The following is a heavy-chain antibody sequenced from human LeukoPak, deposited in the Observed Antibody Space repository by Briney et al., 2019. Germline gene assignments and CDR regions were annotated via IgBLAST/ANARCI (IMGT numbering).Heavy chain of an antibody. D-gene: IGHD4-17*01. CDR3: ARYMTTVTTRDAFDI. Sequence: SETLSLTCTVSGGSISSYYWSWIRQPAGKGLEWIGRIYTSGSTNYNPSLKGRVTMSVDTSKNQFSLKLSSVTAADTAVYYCARYMTTVTTRDAFDIWGQGTMVTVSS. J-gene: IGHJ3*02. V-gene: IGHV4-4*07. CDR1: GGSISSYY. CDR2: IYTSGST.